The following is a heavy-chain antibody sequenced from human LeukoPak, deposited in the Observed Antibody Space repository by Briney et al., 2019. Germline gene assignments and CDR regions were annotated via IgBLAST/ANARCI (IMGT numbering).Heavy chain of an antibody. CDR2: IYYSGST. D-gene: IGHD1-26*01. CDR3: ARQWELRGWFDP. Sequence: SETLTLTCTVSGGSINSYYWSWIRQPPGKGLEWIGYIYYSGSTNYNPSLKSRVTISVDTSKNQFSLKLSSVTAADTAVYYCARQWELRGWFDPWGQGTLVTVSS. J-gene: IGHJ5*02. CDR1: GGSINSYY. V-gene: IGHV4-59*08.